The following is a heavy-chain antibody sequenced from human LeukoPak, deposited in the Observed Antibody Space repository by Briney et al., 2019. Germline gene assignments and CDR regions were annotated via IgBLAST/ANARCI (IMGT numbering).Heavy chain of an antibody. CDR3: VRERNNFWSGHHSIFDS. CDR1: GFIFSDHW. V-gene: IGHV3-74*01. CDR2: INNDGSST. Sequence: GGSLRLSCAASGFIFSDHWMHWVRQAPGKGLVWLSRINNDGSSTIYADSVKGRFTFSRDNAENTLLLEMSSLRVEDTAVYYCVRERNNFWSGHHSIFDSWGQGTLVTVSS. D-gene: IGHD3-3*01. J-gene: IGHJ4*02.